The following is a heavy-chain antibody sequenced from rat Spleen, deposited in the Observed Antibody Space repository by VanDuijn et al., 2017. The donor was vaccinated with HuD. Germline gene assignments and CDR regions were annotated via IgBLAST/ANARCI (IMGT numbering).Heavy chain of an antibody. CDR1: GFTFSDYY. V-gene: IGHV5-29*01. CDR2: ISYDDSRT. J-gene: IGHJ2*01. CDR3: ARRHYGYTDYFDY. Sequence: EVQLVESGGGLVQPGRSLKLSCAASGFTFSDYYMAWVRQAPTKGLEWVATISYDDSRTYYRDSVKGRFTISRANAKSTLSLQMDSLRSEDTATYYCARRHYGYTDYFDYWGQGVMVTVSS. D-gene: IGHD1-9*01.